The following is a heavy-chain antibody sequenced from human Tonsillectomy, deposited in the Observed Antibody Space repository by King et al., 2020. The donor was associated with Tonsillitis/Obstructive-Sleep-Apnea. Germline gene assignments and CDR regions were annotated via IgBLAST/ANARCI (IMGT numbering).Heavy chain of an antibody. Sequence: VQLVESGGGLVQPGGSLRLSCAASGFTLSSYEMNWVRQAPGKGLEWVSYISSSGSTKYYADSVKGRFTISRDNAKNSLYLLMNSLTAEDTAVYYCARELDSSGPVYYYFYGMDVWGQGTTVTVSS. D-gene: IGHD3-22*01. CDR1: GFTLSSYE. CDR3: ARELDSSGPVYYYFYGMDV. J-gene: IGHJ6*02. V-gene: IGHV3-48*03. CDR2: ISSSGSTK.